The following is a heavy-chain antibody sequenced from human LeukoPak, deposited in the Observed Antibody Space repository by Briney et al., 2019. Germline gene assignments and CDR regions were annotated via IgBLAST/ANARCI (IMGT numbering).Heavy chain of an antibody. CDR2: IRYDGSNK. J-gene: IGHJ4*02. V-gene: IGHV3-30*02. D-gene: IGHD6-19*01. CDR3: AKEFFGRVKDSSIGS. Sequence: GGSLRLSCAASGFTFSSYGMHWVRQAPGKGLEWVAFIRYDGSNKYYADSVKGRFTISRDNSKNTLYLQMNSLRLEDTALYYCAKEFFGRVKDSSIGSWGQGTLVTVSS. CDR1: GFTFSSYG.